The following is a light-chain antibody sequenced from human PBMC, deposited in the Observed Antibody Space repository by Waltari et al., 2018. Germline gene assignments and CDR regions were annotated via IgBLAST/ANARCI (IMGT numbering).Light chain of an antibody. CDR1: SSDVGRHGS. J-gene: IGLJ2*01. Sequence: QSALTQPASVSGSPGPTITIPCTGSSSDVGRHGSVSWYQDHPGQAPKVIMFDVNDRPAGVSVIFAASRSGNTTPLSISGLQSEDEATYYCCSQSIDDVVIFGGGPKLTVL. CDR2: DVN. CDR3: CSQSIDDVVI. V-gene: IGLV2-14*03.